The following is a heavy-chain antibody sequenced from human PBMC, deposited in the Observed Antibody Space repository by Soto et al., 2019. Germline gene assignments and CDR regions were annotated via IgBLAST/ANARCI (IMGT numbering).Heavy chain of an antibody. D-gene: IGHD6-13*01. CDR3: ARDRGSSWPGAHFDY. CDR2: ISYDGSNK. J-gene: IGHJ4*02. V-gene: IGHV3-30-3*01. CDR1: GFTFSSYA. Sequence: GGSLRLSCAASGFTFSSYAMHWVRQAPGKGLEWVAVISYDGSNKYYADSVKGRFTISRDNSKNTLYLQMNSLRAEDTAVYYCARDRGSSWPGAHFDYWGQGTLVTVSS.